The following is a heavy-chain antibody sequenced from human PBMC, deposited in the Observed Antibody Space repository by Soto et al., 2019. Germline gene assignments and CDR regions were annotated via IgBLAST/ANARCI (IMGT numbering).Heavy chain of an antibody. V-gene: IGHV3-48*02. CDR3: ASDLYDILTGYSNTNWYFDL. CDR1: GFTFSSYS. J-gene: IGHJ2*01. D-gene: IGHD3-9*01. CDR2: ISSSSSTI. Sequence: EVQMVESGGGLVQPGGSLRLACAASGFTFSSYSMNWVRQSPGKGLEWVSYISSSSSTIYYADSVKGRFTIARDNAANSLYLQMNSLRDDDTAVYYCASDLYDILTGYSNTNWYFDLWGRGTLVTVSS.